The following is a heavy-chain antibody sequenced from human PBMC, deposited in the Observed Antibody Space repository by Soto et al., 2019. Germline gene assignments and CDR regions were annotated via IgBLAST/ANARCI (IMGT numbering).Heavy chain of an antibody. CDR3: AKDLGHGGRGAFDI. CDR2: ISYDGSNK. V-gene: IGHV3-30*18. CDR1: GFTFSSYG. Sequence: QVPLVESGGGVVQPGRSLRLSCAASGFTFSSYGMHWVRQAPGKGLEWVALISYDGSNKYYADSVKGRFTISRDNSKNTLYLQMNSLRTEDTAVYYCAKDLGHGGRGAFDIWGQGTMVTASS. J-gene: IGHJ3*02. D-gene: IGHD7-27*01.